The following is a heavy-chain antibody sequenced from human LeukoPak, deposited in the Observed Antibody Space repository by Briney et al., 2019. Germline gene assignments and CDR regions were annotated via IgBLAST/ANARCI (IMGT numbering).Heavy chain of an antibody. CDR1: GGSISSYY. D-gene: IGHD3-22*01. CDR3: ATSSHDLLDTDY. J-gene: IGHJ4*02. Sequence: SETLSLTCTVSGGSISSYYWSWIRQPPGKGLEWIGYIYNSGSTNYNPSLRSRVTISVDTSKKQFTLKLSSVTAADTAVYYCATSSHDLLDTDYWGQGTLVTVSS. CDR2: IYNSGST. V-gene: IGHV4-59*01.